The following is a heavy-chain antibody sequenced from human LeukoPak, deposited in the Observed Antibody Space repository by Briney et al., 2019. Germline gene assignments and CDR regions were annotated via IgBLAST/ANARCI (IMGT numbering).Heavy chain of an antibody. CDR3: TREPTGRYNYGFSDF. CDR2: ISSGSSHI. CDR1: GFTFSSYS. J-gene: IGHJ4*02. Sequence: GGSLRLSCAASGFTFSSYSMNWVRQAPGKGLEWVSSISSGSSHIFYADSVRGRFTISRDNAMKSVFLQMRSLRAEDTAVYYCTREPTGRYNYGFSDFWGQGTLVAVSS. D-gene: IGHD5-18*01. V-gene: IGHV3-21*01.